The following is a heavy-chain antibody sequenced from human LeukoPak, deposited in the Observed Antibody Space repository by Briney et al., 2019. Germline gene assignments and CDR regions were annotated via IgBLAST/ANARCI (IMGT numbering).Heavy chain of an antibody. J-gene: IGHJ4*02. V-gene: IGHV3-48*01. CDR2: ITTGGSSI. Sequence: GGSLRLSCAASGFTFSAYAMAWVRQAPGKGLECVSHITTGGSSIFYADSVKGRFTISRDNSKNTLYLQMNSLSAEDTAVYYCARGSGWYPLGYWGQGTLVTVSS. D-gene: IGHD6-19*01. CDR1: GFTFSAYA. CDR3: ARGSGWYPLGY.